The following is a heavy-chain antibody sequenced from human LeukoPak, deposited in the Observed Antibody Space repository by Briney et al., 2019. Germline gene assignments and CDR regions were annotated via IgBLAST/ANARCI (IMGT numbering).Heavy chain of an antibody. CDR3: ARARGVVPAARYFDL. CDR2: INPNSGGT. Sequence: ASVKVSCKASGYTFTGYYMHWVRQAPGQGLEWMGWINPNSGGTNYAQKFQGRVTMTRDTSISTAYMELSRLRSDDTAVYYCARARGVVPAARYFDLWGRGTPVTVSS. D-gene: IGHD2-2*01. V-gene: IGHV1-2*02. J-gene: IGHJ2*01. CDR1: GYTFTGYY.